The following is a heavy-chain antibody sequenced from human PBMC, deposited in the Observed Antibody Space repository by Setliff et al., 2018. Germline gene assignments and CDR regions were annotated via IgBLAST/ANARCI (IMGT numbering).Heavy chain of an antibody. CDR1: GFTFSSYW. D-gene: IGHD3-3*01. J-gene: IGHJ4*02. Sequence: GGSLRLSCAASGFTFSSYWMSWVHQAPGKGLEWVANIKQDGSEKYYVDSVKGRFTISRDNAKNSLYLQMNSLRAEDTAVYYCASVNNFYDFWSGYYGGYYFDYWGQGTLVTVSS. V-gene: IGHV3-7*01. CDR3: ASVNNFYDFWSGYYGGYYFDY. CDR2: IKQDGSEK.